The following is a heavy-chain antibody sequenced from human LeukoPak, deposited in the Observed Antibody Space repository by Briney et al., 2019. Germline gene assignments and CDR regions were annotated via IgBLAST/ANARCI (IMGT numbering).Heavy chain of an antibody. CDR3: ARGGLEWLSY. CDR2: ISSSSTI. CDR1: GFTFSTYS. Sequence: QPGGSLRLSCAASGFTFSTYSMNWVRQAPGKGLEWVSYISSSSTIYYADSVKGRFTISRDSAKNSLYLQMNSLRDEDTAVYYCARGGLEWLSYWGQGTLVTVSS. D-gene: IGHD6-19*01. J-gene: IGHJ4*02. V-gene: IGHV3-48*02.